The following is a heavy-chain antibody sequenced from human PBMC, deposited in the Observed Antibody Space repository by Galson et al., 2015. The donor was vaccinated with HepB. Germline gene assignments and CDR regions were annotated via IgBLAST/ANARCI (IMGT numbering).Heavy chain of an antibody. CDR1: GFNFSNYW. D-gene: IGHD3-3*01. Sequence: SLRLSCAGSGFNFSNYWMTWVRQAPGKGLEWVANIKQDESEEHYVDSVKGRFTISRDNAKNSVYLQLDSLRAEDTAVYFCARHVTIFGQLVTYYYYYMDVWGKGTTVTASS. V-gene: IGHV3-7*01. CDR2: IKQDESEE. CDR3: ARHVTIFGQLVTYYYYYMDV. J-gene: IGHJ6*03.